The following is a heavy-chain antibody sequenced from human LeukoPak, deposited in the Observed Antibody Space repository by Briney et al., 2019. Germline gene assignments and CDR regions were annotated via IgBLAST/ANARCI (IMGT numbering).Heavy chain of an antibody. Sequence: SETLSLTCTVSGGSLSSYYWSWIRQPPGKGLEWIGNIYYSGSTNYNPSLKSRVTILVDTSKNQFSLKLNPVTAADTAVYYCARDGGGNSRPFDYWGQGSPVTVSS. D-gene: IGHD4-23*01. CDR1: GGSLSSYY. CDR3: ARDGGGNSRPFDY. V-gene: IGHV4-59*01. J-gene: IGHJ4*02. CDR2: IYYSGST.